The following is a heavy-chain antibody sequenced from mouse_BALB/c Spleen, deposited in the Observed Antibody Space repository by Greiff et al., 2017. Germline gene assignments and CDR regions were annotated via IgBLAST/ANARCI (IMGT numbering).Heavy chain of an antibody. J-gene: IGHJ2*01. CDR3: AKLGRDGYYFDY. Sequence: EVNVVESGGGLVKPGGSLKLSCAASGFTFSSYAMSWVRQSPEKRLEWVAEISSGGSYTYYPDTVTGRFTISRDNAKNTLYLEMSSLRSEDTAMYYCAKLGRDGYYFDYWGQGTTLTVSS. CDR1: GFTFSSYA. D-gene: IGHD4-1*01. CDR2: ISSGGSYT. V-gene: IGHV5-9-4*01.